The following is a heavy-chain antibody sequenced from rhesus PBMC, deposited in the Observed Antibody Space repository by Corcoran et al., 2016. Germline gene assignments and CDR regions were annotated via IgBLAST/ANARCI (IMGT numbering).Heavy chain of an antibody. CDR1: GFTFSSYE. D-gene: IGHD6-25*01. Sequence: DVQLVESGGGLVKPGGSLRLSCVASGFTFSSYEMHWVRQAPRKGLEWVSVISESGGTIYYADSVKCRFNISRDNAKNSLFLQMNSLRAEDTAVYYCTSGYSGSWNSLPWGQGVLVTVSS. V-gene: IGHV3-100*02. J-gene: IGHJ4*01. CDR2: ISESGGTI. CDR3: TSGYSGSWNSLP.